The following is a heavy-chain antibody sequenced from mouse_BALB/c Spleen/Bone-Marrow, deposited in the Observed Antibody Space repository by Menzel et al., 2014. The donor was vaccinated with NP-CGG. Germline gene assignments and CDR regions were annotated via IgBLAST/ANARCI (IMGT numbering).Heavy chain of an antibody. CDR3: TRGEDY. V-gene: IGHV14-3*02. CDR1: GFNIKDTF. J-gene: IGHJ2*01. Sequence: DVHLVESGAELVKPGASVKLSCTGSGFNIKDTFMHWVKQRPEQGLEWIGRIDPANGNTKYDPKFQGKVTITADTSSNTAYLQLTRLTSEDTAVYYCTRGEDYWGQGTTLAVSS. CDR2: IDPANGNT.